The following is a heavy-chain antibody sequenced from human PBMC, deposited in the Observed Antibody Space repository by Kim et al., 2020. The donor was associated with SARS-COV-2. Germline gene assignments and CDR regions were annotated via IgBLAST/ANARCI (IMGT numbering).Heavy chain of an antibody. D-gene: IGHD1-20*01. Sequence: GGSLRLSCAASGFSFSTYAMSWVRQAPGKGLEWVSAVSASGGGTYYADSVKGRFTISRDNSKNTLYLQMNSLRAEDTALYYCAKDIDNWKFFFDYWGRGTLVTVSS. J-gene: IGHJ4*02. CDR3: AKDIDNWKFFFDY. CDR2: VSASGGGT. CDR1: GFSFSTYA. V-gene: IGHV3-23*01.